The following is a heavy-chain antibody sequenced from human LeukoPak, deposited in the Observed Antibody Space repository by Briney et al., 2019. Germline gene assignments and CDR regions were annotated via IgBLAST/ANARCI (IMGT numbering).Heavy chain of an antibody. Sequence: SETLSLTCAVYGGSFSGYYWSRIRQPPGKGLEWIGEINHSGSTNYNPSLKSRVTISVDTSKNQFSLKLSSVTAADTAVYYCARGRNDFWSGYFKDPYYYYGMDVWGQGTTVTVSS. CDR1: GGSFSGYY. D-gene: IGHD3-3*01. J-gene: IGHJ6*02. CDR3: ARGRNDFWSGYFKDPYYYYGMDV. V-gene: IGHV4-34*01. CDR2: INHSGST.